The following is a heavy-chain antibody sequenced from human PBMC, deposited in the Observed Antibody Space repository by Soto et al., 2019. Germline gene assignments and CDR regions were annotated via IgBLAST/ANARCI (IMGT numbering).Heavy chain of an antibody. Sequence: QVQLQESGPGLVKPSQTLSLTCTVSGGSISSGDYYCSWIRQPPGKGLEWIGYIYHSGKTYYNPSLKSRVTISVDTSKNQFSLKLSSVTAADTAVYYCARERPDGARLAPWGQGTLVTVSS. V-gene: IGHV4-30-4*01. CDR3: ARERPDGARLAP. CDR1: GGSISSGDYY. J-gene: IGHJ5*02. D-gene: IGHD6-6*01. CDR2: IYHSGKT.